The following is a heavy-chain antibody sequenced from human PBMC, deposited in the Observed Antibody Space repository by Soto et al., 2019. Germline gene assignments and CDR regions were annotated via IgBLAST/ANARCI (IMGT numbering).Heavy chain of an antibody. J-gene: IGHJ4*02. CDR3: ARREIQGPIDY. CDR2: IYYSGTT. D-gene: IGHD1-26*01. V-gene: IGHV4-28*01. Sequence: SETLSLTCAVSGYSISSSNWWGWIRQHPGKGLEWIGYIYYSGTTYYNPSLKSRVTMSVDTSKNQFSLKLTSVTAVDTAVYYCARREIQGPIDYWGQGTLVTV. CDR1: GYSISSSNW.